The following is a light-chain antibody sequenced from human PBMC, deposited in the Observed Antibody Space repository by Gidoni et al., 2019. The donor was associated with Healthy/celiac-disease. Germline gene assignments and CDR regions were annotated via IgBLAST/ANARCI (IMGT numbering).Light chain of an antibody. J-gene: IGLJ3*02. Sequence: VLTQPPSASGTPGQRVTISCSGSSSNIGSNTVNWYQQLPGTAPKLLIYSNNQRPSGVPDRFSGSKSGTSASLAISGLQSEDEADYYCAAWDDSLNGRWVFGGGTKLTVL. V-gene: IGLV1-44*01. CDR2: SNN. CDR3: AAWDDSLNGRWV. CDR1: SSNIGSNT.